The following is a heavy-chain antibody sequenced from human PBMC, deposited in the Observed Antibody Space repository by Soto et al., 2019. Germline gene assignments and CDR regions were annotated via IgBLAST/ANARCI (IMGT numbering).Heavy chain of an antibody. J-gene: IGHJ4*01. V-gene: IGHV3-23*01. CDR2: ISGSGGST. Sequence: EVQLLESGGGLVQPGGSLRLSCAASGFTFSSYAMRWVRQAPVKGLEWVSAISGSGGSTYYADSVKGRFTISRDNSRNTLYLQMNSLRAEDTAVYYCGRRGSGSYDDYWGQEPWSPSPQ. CDR3: GRRGSGSYDDY. D-gene: IGHD1-26*01. CDR1: GFTFSSYA.